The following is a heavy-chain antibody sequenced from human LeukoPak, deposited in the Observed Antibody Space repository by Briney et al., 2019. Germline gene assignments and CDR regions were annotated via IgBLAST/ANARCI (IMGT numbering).Heavy chain of an antibody. Sequence: KPSQTLSLTCTVSGGSISGGGYYWSWIRQHPGKGLEWIGYIYYSGSTYYNPSLKSRVTISVDTSKNQFSLKLSSVTAADTAVYYCARGGAGYYGSGTYYAYWGQGTLVTVSS. CDR1: GGSISGGGYY. CDR2: IYYSGST. CDR3: ARGGAGYYGSGTYYAY. D-gene: IGHD3-10*01. V-gene: IGHV4-31*03. J-gene: IGHJ4*02.